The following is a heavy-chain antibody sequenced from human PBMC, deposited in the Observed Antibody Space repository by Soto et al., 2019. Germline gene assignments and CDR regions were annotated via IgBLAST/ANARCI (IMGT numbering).Heavy chain of an antibody. CDR1: GFTFSSYA. D-gene: IGHD2-2*01. V-gene: IGHV3-23*01. J-gene: IGHJ6*02. Sequence: GGSLRLSCAASGFTFSSYAMTWVRQAPGQGLEWVSSISCSGGTTNYADSVKGRLTISRDNSKKKPYLKMNSLRAEDTAVYYCAKDRGTSIDVHRYFHYYGMDXWGQVTSFTVS. CDR2: ISCSGGTT. CDR3: AKDRGTSIDVHRYFHYYGMDX.